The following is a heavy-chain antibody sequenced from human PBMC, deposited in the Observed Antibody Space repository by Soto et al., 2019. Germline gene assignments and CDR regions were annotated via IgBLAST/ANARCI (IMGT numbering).Heavy chain of an antibody. J-gene: IGHJ3*01. Sequence: QVQLQESGPGLVKPSETLSLTCSVSGGSVTSYYWTWIRQPPGKGLEWIGYVFYSGNTNCNPSLQSRVTMSVDSSRNHFSLTLNSVTAAVTAVYYCATGSRSSTSDAFDVWGRGTMVTVSS. CDR2: VFYSGNT. V-gene: IGHV4-59*02. D-gene: IGHD2-2*01. CDR1: GGSVTSYY. CDR3: ATGSRSSTSDAFDV.